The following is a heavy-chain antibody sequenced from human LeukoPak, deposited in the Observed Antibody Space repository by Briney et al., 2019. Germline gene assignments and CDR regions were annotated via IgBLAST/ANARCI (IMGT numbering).Heavy chain of an antibody. Sequence: SETLSLTCAVYGGSFSGYYWSWIRQPPGKGLEWIGEINHSGSTNYNPSLKSRVTISVDTSKNQFSLKLSSVTAADTAVYYSARGLFQGITMVRGVIRWFDPWGQGTLVTVSS. V-gene: IGHV4-34*01. CDR2: INHSGST. CDR1: GGSFSGYY. D-gene: IGHD3-10*01. J-gene: IGHJ5*02. CDR3: ARGLFQGITMVRGVIRWFDP.